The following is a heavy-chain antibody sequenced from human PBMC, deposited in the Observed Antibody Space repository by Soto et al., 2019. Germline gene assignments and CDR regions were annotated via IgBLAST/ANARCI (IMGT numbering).Heavy chain of an antibody. D-gene: IGHD3-9*01. CDR1: GFTFSSYA. CDR2: ISASGGST. V-gene: IGHV3-23*01. J-gene: IGHJ4*02. Sequence: VGSLRLSCAASGFTFSSYAMNWVRQAPGKGLEWVSTISASGGSTYYIDSVKGRFTISRDNSKNTLYLQMNSLRAEDTAVYYCAKGHPPYDILTGSNYWGQGTLVTVSS. CDR3: AKGHPPYDILTGSNY.